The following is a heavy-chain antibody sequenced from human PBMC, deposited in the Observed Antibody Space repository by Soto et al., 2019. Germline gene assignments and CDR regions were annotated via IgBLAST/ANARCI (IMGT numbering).Heavy chain of an antibody. CDR1: GGSISSYY. CDR3: ARSGVYSSSWFSFDWFDP. CDR2: IYYSGST. Sequence: QVQLQESGPGLVKPSETLSLTCTVSGGSISSYYWSWIRQPPGKGLEWIGYIYYSGSTNYNPSLKSRVTISVDTSKNQFSLKLSSVTAADTAVYYCARSGVYSSSWFSFDWFDPWGQGTLVTVSS. D-gene: IGHD6-13*01. J-gene: IGHJ5*02. V-gene: IGHV4-59*08.